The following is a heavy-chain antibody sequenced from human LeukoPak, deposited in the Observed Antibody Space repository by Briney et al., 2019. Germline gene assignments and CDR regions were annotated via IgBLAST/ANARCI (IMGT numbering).Heavy chain of an antibody. Sequence: GGSLRLSCAASGFTFSIFWMSWVRQAPGKGLELVANIKKDGSAKYYVDSVKGRFTISRDNARNSLYLEMNNLRAEDRAIYYCATSYDSSGNNWGQGTLVTVSS. J-gene: IGHJ4*02. CDR2: IKKDGSAK. V-gene: IGHV3-7*01. CDR3: ATSYDSSGNN. D-gene: IGHD3-22*01. CDR1: GFTFSIFW.